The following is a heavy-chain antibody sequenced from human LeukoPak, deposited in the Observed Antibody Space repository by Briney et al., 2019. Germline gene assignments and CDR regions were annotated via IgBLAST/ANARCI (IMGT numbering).Heavy chain of an antibody. CDR2: IYSGGNT. J-gene: IGHJ3*02. CDR1: RFTVCSNF. Sequence: GGSLTLSCAASRFTVCSNFMSWLRPAQGQGLEWVSVIYSGGNTYYADYVKGRFTISRDNYKNTLYLQMNSLRAEDTAVYHCARDRLPPLGAFDIWGKGTMVTVSS. V-gene: IGHV3-66*01. CDR3: ARDRLPPLGAFDI. D-gene: IGHD3-16*01.